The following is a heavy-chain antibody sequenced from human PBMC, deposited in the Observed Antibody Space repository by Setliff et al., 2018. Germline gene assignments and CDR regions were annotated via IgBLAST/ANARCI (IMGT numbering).Heavy chain of an antibody. V-gene: IGHV1-18*01. CDR1: GYTFNDYG. CDR3: SRLVRYCTRTSCQRLSGGEF. D-gene: IGHD2-8*01. J-gene: IGHJ4*02. Sequence: AASVKVSCKTSGYTFNDYGIAWVRQAPGQGLEWMGWISAHTGNTYYTPKLHGRVTLTTDTSTSTAYMELRSLGSDDTAVYYCSRLVRYCTRTSCQRLSGGEFWGQGTLVTVSS. CDR2: ISAHTGNT.